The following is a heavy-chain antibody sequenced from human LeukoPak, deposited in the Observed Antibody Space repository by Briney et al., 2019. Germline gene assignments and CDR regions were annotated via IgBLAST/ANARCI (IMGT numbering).Heavy chain of an antibody. Sequence: GGSLRLPCAASGFTFSSYAMHWVRQAPGKGLEYVSAISSNGGSTYYANSVKGRFTVSRDNSKNTLYLQMGSLRAEDMAVYYCARGDQPLLYWGQGTLVTVSS. D-gene: IGHD2-2*01. J-gene: IGHJ4*02. CDR3: ARGDQPLLY. V-gene: IGHV3-64*01. CDR1: GFTFSSYA. CDR2: ISSNGGST.